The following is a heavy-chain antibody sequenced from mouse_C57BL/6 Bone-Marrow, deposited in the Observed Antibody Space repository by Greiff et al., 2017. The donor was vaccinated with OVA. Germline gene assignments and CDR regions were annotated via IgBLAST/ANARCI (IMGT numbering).Heavy chain of an antibody. Sequence: QVQLQQSGAELVMPGASVKLSCKASGYTFTSSWMHWVKQRPGQGLEWIGEIDPSDSYTNYNQKFKGKSTLTVDKSSSTAYMQLSSLTSEDSAVYYCAREGNYDYNFDYWGQGTTLTVSS. V-gene: IGHV1-69*01. J-gene: IGHJ2*01. D-gene: IGHD2-4*01. CDR1: GYTFTSSW. CDR3: AREGNYDYNFDY. CDR2: IDPSDSYT.